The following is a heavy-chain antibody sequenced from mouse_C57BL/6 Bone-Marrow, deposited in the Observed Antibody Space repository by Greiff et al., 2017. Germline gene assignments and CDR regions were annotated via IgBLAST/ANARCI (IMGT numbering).Heavy chain of an antibody. CDR2: TFYSGIT. V-gene: IGHV3-3*01. J-gene: IGHJ4*01. CDR3: ARCTVVEYYAMDY. CDR1: GFSINSDCY. Sequence: EVKLMESGPSLVRPSPTLSLTCTVTGFSINSDCYWFWIRQFPGNKLEYIGYTFYSGITYYNPSLESRTYITRDTSKNQFSLKLSSVTTEDTGTYYCARCTVVEYYAMDYWGQGTSVTVSS. D-gene: IGHD1-1*01.